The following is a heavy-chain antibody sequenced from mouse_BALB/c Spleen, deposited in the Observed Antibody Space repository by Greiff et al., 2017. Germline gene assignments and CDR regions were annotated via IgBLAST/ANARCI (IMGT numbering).Heavy chain of an antibody. CDR2: IWGDGST. CDR3: ARDRGDYDGFDY. CDR1: GFSLTGYG. Sequence: VQVVESGPGLVAPSQSLSITCTVSGFSLTGYGVNWVRQPPGKGLEWLGMIWGDGSTDYNSALKSRLSISKDNSKSQVFLKMTSLQTDDTARYYCARDRGDYDGFDYWGQGTTLTVSS. V-gene: IGHV2-6-7*01. D-gene: IGHD2-4*01. J-gene: IGHJ2*01.